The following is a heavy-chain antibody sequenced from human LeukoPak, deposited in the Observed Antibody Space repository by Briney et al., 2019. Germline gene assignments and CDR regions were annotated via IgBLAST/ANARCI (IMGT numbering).Heavy chain of an antibody. D-gene: IGHD3-22*01. Sequence: GGSLRLSCAASGFTFSSYWMHWVRQPPGKGLEWVSAISGSGGTTYYADSVKGRFTISRDNSKNTLYLQMNSLRAEDTAVYYCAKDYYYDSSGYYVVYWGQGTLVTVSS. CDR3: AKDYYYDSSGYYVVY. J-gene: IGHJ4*02. V-gene: IGHV3-23*01. CDR2: ISGSGGTT. CDR1: GFTFSSYW.